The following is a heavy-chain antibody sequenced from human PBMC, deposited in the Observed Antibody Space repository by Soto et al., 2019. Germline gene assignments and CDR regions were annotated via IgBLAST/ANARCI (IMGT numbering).Heavy chain of an antibody. D-gene: IGHD1-26*01. J-gene: IGHJ4*02. CDR2: IYASGSP. V-gene: IGHV4-59*01. CDR3: ARGVGSSPPRY. CDR1: RGSISVYY. Sequence: SESLPLTCTISRGSISVYYWTWVRQPPGHELEWIGYIYASGSPYYNPSLRSRVTISADTSKNQISLKLTSPTAADTAVYYCARGVGSSPPRYWGRGTLVTVSS.